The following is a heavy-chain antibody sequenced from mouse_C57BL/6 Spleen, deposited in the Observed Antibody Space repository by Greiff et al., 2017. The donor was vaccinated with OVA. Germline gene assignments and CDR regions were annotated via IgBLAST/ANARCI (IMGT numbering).Heavy chain of an antibody. D-gene: IGHD1-1*01. CDR3: TRDGGSGGAMDY. CDR1: GFTFSSYA. V-gene: IGHV5-9-1*02. CDR2: ISSGGDYI. J-gene: IGHJ4*01. Sequence: EVQVVESGEGLVKPGGSLKLSCAASGFTFSSYAMSWVRQTPEKRLEWVAYISSGGDYIYYADTVKGRFTISRDNARNTLYLQMSSLKSEDTAMYYCTRDGGSGGAMDYWGQGTSVTVSS.